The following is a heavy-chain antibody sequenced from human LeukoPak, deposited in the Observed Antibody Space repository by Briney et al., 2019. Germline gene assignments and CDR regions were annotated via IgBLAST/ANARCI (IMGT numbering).Heavy chain of an antibody. Sequence: ASVKVSCKASGYTLTAYYMHWVRQAPGQGLEWMGWINPNSGGTNYAQKFQGRVTMTRDTSISTAYMELSRLTSDDTAVYYCARDRYCSGGSCYRWFDPWGQGTLVTVSS. V-gene: IGHV1-2*02. J-gene: IGHJ5*02. D-gene: IGHD2-15*01. CDR1: GYTLTAYY. CDR2: INPNSGGT. CDR3: ARDRYCSGGSCYRWFDP.